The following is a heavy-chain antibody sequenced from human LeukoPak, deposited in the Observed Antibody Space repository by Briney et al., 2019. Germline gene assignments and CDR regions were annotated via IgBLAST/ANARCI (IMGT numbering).Heavy chain of an antibody. CDR3: AGDILDDYYYYYGMDV. CDR1: GGSVSSGSYY. J-gene: IGHJ6*02. V-gene: IGHV4-61*01. D-gene: IGHD1-1*01. Sequence: SETLSLTCTVSGGSVSSGSYYWSWIRQPPGTGLEWIGYIYYSGSTNYNPSLKSRVTISVDTSKNQFSLKLSSVTAADTAVYYCAGDILDDYYYYYGMDVWGQGTTVTVSS. CDR2: IYYSGST.